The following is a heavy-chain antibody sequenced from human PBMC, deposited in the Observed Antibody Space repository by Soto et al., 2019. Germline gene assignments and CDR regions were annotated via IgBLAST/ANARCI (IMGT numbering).Heavy chain of an antibody. J-gene: IGHJ6*02. CDR3: AKNTRDKYYYYGMDV. CDR1: GFTFSNNA. CDR2: ISGSGGST. Sequence: GGSLRLSCAASGFTFSNNAMTWVRQAPGKGLEWVSAISGSGGSTYYADSVKGRFTISRDNSKNTLYLQMNSLRADGTAVYYCAKNTRDKYYYYGMDVWGQGTTVTVSS. D-gene: IGHD2-15*01. V-gene: IGHV3-23*01.